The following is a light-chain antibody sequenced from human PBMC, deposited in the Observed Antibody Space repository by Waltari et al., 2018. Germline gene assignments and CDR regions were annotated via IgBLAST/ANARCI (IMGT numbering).Light chain of an antibody. Sequence: QSALTQPASVSGSPGQSITISCTGTSSDVGSYNLVSWYQQHPGKAPKFMIYEGSQRPSGVSSRCSGSKSGNTASLTISGLQAEDEADYYCCSYAGSNTLIFGGGTKLTVL. V-gene: IGLV2-23*01. CDR1: SSDVGSYNL. J-gene: IGLJ2*01. CDR3: CSYAGSNTLI. CDR2: EGS.